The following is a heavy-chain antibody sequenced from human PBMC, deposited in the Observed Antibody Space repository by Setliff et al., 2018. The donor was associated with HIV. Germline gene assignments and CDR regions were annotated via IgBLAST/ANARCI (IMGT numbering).Heavy chain of an antibody. V-gene: IGHV3-30*02. CDR3: ASPGTYCGGDCYLKY. J-gene: IGHJ4*02. Sequence: PGGSLRLSCAASGFTFSNYEMNWVRQAPGKGLEWVAFIRYTGSNKYYADSVKGRFTISRDNSKNTLYLQMNSLRAEETALYYCASPGTYCGGDCYLKYWGQGTLVTVSS. CDR2: IRYTGSNK. CDR1: GFTFSNYE. D-gene: IGHD2-21*02.